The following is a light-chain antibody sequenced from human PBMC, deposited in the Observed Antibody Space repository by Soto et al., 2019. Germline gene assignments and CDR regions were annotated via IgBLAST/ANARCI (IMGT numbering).Light chain of an antibody. V-gene: IGKV4-1*01. J-gene: IGKJ1*01. CDR3: QQYYSTPPWT. CDR2: WAS. Sequence: DIVMTQSPDSLAVSLGERATINCKSSQSVLYSSNNKNYLAWYQQKPGQPPKLLIYWASTRESGVPDRLSGSGSGTDFTLTISSLQDEDVAVYYCQQYYSTPPWTFGQGTKVEIK. CDR1: QSVLYSSNNKNY.